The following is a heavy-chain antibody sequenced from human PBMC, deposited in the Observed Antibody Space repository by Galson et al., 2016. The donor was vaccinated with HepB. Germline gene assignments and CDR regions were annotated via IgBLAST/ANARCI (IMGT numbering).Heavy chain of an antibody. V-gene: IGHV3-21*01. J-gene: IGHJ3*02. D-gene: IGHD3-10*01. CDR1: GFTFRNYH. CDR3: ARPRDNYGHAIDI. Sequence: RLSCAGSGFTFRNYHMNWVRQTPGKGLEWVSPISSGSAYKYYSDSVKGRFSIFRDNAKNSLYLQMNSLRVVDTAVYYCARPRDNYGHAIDIWGQGTMVTVSS. CDR2: ISSGSAYK.